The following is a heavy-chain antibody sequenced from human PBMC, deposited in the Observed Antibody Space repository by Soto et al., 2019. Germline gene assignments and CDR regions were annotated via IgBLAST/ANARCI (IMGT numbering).Heavy chain of an antibody. CDR3: ARDYYRFNSGYGFSMDV. J-gene: IGHJ6*02. CDR1: GFTFSSYA. V-gene: IGHV3-30-3*01. D-gene: IGHD5-12*01. CDR2: ISYDGSNK. Sequence: QVQLVESGGGVVQPGRSLRLSCAASGFTFSSYAMHWVRQAPGKGLEWVAVISYDGSNKYYADSVKGRFTISRDNSKYPLYLQMNSLRAEDTAVYYCARDYYRFNSGYGFSMDVWGQGTTVTVSS.